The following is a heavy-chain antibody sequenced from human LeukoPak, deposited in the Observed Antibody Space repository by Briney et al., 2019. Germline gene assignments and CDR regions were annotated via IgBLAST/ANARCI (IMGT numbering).Heavy chain of an antibody. V-gene: IGHV3-23*01. CDR3: AKDPNGDYIGTFDI. Sequence: GGSLRLSCATSQFNFNKFGMTWVRQAPGKGLEWVSSISGNGGSTQYADSVQGRYAISRDNSKNTLYLQMNSLRAEDTAVYFCAKDPNGDYIGTFDIWGQGTMVTVSS. J-gene: IGHJ3*02. CDR2: ISGNGGST. D-gene: IGHD4-17*01. CDR1: QFNFNKFG.